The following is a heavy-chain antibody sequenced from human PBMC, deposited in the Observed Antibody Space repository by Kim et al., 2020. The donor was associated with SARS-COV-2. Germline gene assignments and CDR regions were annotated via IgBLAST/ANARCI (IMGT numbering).Heavy chain of an antibody. Sequence: GGSLRLSCAASGFTFSSYGMHWVRQAPGKGLEWVAVISYDGSNKYYADSVKGRFTISRDNSKNTLYLQMNSLRAEDTAVYYCAKDLSRSSPDWFDPWGQG. V-gene: IGHV3-30*18. CDR3: AKDLSRSSPDWFDP. D-gene: IGHD2-2*01. CDR1: GFTFSSYG. J-gene: IGHJ5*02. CDR2: ISYDGSNK.